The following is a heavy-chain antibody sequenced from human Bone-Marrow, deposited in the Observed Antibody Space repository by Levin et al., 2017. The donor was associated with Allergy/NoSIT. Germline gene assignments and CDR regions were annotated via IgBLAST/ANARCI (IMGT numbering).Heavy chain of an antibody. Sequence: GESLKISCAASGFTVSSNYMSWVRQAPGKGLEWVSVIYSGGSTYYADSVKGRFTISRDNSKNTLYLQMNSLRAEDTAVYYCARERQQWLASFDYWGQGTLVTVSS. CDR2: IYSGGST. V-gene: IGHV3-66*01. CDR3: ARERQQWLASFDY. CDR1: GFTVSSNY. D-gene: IGHD6-19*01. J-gene: IGHJ4*02.